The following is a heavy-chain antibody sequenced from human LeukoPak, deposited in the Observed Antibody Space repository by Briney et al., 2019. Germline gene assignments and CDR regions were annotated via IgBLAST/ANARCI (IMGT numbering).Heavy chain of an antibody. Sequence: GGSLRLSCAASGFVVSSNSMSWVRQAPGKGLEWVSILYSGSSTYYADSVKGRFTISRDNSKNTLYLQMNSLRAEDTAVYYCAKEQWLVPDYWGQGTLVTVSS. CDR3: AKEQWLVPDY. J-gene: IGHJ4*02. CDR1: GFVVSSNS. D-gene: IGHD6-19*01. V-gene: IGHV3-53*01. CDR2: LYSGSST.